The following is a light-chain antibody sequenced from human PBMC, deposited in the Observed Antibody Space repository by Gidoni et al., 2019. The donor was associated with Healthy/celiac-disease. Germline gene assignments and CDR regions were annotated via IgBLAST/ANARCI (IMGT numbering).Light chain of an antibody. CDR2: QDS. Sequence: SDELTQQPSGYGSQGQTASITCSGDKLGDKYACLYQQKPGQSPVLVIYQDSKRPSGIPERFSGSNSGNTATLTISGTQAMDEADYYCQAWDSSTASVVFGGGTKLTV. J-gene: IGLJ2*01. CDR1: KLGDKY. V-gene: IGLV3-1*01. CDR3: QAWDSSTASVV.